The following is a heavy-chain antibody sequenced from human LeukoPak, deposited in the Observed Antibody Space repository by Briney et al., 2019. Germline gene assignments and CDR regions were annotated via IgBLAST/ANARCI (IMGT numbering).Heavy chain of an antibody. CDR3: AKDSYDFWSGPPDY. CDR1: GFTFDDYA. V-gene: IGHV3-9*01. CDR2: ISWNSGSI. J-gene: IGHJ4*02. Sequence: GGSLRLSCAAPGFTFDDYAMHWVRQAPGKGLEWVSGISWNSGSIGYADSVKGRFTISRDNAKNSLYLQMNSLRAEDTALYYCAKDSYDFWSGPPDYWGQGTLVTVSS. D-gene: IGHD3-3*01.